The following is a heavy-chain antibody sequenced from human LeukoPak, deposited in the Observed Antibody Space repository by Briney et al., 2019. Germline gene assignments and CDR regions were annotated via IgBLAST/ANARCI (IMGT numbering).Heavy chain of an antibody. J-gene: IGHJ4*02. CDR1: GYTLTGYY. V-gene: IGHV1-2*02. D-gene: IGHD2-2*01. CDR2: INPNSGGT. Sequence: ASVKVSCKAAGYTLTGYYMHWVRQAPGQGLEWMGWINPNSGGTSYAQKFQGRVTMTRDTSISTAYMELSRLRSDDTAVYYCAGGRCSSRSCYLFDYWGQGTLVTVSS. CDR3: AGGRCSSRSCYLFDY.